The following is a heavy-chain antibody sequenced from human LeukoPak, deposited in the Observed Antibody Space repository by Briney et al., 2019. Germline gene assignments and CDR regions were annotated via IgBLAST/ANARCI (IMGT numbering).Heavy chain of an antibody. Sequence: ASVKVSCKVSGYTLTELSMHWVRQAPGKGLEWMGGFDPEDGETIYAQKFQGRVTMTEDTSTDTAYMELSSLGSEDTAVYYCATVRITMVRGVLNWFDPWGQGTLVTVSS. CDR3: ATVRITMVRGVLNWFDP. CDR2: FDPEDGET. V-gene: IGHV1-24*01. J-gene: IGHJ5*02. D-gene: IGHD3-10*01. CDR1: GYTLTELS.